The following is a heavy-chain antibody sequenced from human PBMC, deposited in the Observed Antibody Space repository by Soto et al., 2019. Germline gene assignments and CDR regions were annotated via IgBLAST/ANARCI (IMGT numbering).Heavy chain of an antibody. Sequence: QVQLVESGGGVVQPGRSLRLSCAASGFTFSSYAMHWVRQAPGKGLEWVAVISYDGSNKYYADSVKGRFTISRDNSKNPLYLQMNSLRAEDTAVYYCARGRVDTVGYYFDYWGQGTLVTVSS. J-gene: IGHJ4*02. CDR3: ARGRVDTVGYYFDY. CDR2: ISYDGSNK. CDR1: GFTFSSYA. V-gene: IGHV3-30-3*01. D-gene: IGHD5-18*01.